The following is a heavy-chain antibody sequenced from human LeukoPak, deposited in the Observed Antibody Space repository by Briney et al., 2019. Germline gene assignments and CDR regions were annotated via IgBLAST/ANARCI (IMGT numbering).Heavy chain of an antibody. CDR1: GGSISSRNW. CDR2: VYHSGGT. D-gene: IGHD1-26*01. V-gene: IGHV4-4*02. Sequence: SETLSLTCSVSGGSISSRNWWSWVRQPPGKGLEGHGEVYHSGGTNYNPSLQSRVTISIDTSKNQFSLRLNPVTAADTAMYYCAKSGGYGLIDYWGQGTRVTVSS. J-gene: IGHJ4*02. CDR3: AKSGGYGLIDY.